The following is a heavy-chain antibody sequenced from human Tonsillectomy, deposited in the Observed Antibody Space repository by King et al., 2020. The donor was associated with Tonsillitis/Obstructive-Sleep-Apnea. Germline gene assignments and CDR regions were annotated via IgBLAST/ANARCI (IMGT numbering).Heavy chain of an antibody. D-gene: IGHD2-15*01. CDR2: IKNKADGGTT. V-gene: IGHV3-15*01. Sequence: QLVQSGGGLVKPGGSLRLSCAASGFTFSNAWMSWVRQAPGKGLEWVGRIKNKADGGTTDYAAPVKGRFTISRDDSKNTLYLQMNSLKTEDTAVYYCTTDALPDWGQGTLVTVSS. J-gene: IGHJ4*02. CDR1: GFTFSNAW. CDR3: TTDALPD.